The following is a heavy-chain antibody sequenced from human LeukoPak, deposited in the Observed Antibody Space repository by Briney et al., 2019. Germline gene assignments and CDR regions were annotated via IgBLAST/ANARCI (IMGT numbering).Heavy chain of an antibody. CDR3: AREIAGNYPTNVGFDP. CDR1: GGSISSGGYY. CDR2: IYYSGST. D-gene: IGHD6-13*01. V-gene: IGHV4-61*08. J-gene: IGHJ5*02. Sequence: PSETLSLTCTVSGGSISSGGYYWSWIRQHPGKGLEWIGYIYYSGSTNYNPSLKSRVTISVDTSKNQFSLKLSSVTAADTAVYYCAREIAGNYPTNVGFDPWGQGTLVTVSS.